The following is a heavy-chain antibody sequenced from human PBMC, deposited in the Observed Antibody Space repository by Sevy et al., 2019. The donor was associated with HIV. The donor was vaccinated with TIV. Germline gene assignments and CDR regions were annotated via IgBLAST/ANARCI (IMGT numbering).Heavy chain of an antibody. Sequence: GGSLRLSCAASGFNFNEYAMQWVRQAPGKGLEWVSGITWNSDSVVYADSVKGRFTISRDKAKNSLYLQMNSLRPEDTALYYCAKDLISVAGFYAFDMWGQGTMVTVSS. J-gene: IGHJ3*02. CDR3: AKDLISVAGFYAFDM. D-gene: IGHD6-19*01. CDR2: ITWNSDSV. CDR1: GFNFNEYA. V-gene: IGHV3-9*01.